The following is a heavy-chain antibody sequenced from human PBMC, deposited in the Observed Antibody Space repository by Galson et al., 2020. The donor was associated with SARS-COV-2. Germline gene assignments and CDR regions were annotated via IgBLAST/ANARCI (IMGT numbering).Heavy chain of an antibody. V-gene: IGHV3-20*04. Sequence: GGSLRLSCAASGFTFDDYGMSWVRQAPGKGLEWVSGINWNGGSTGYADSVKGRFTISRDNAKNSLYLQMNSLRAEDTALYYCAREPSSGWPTEGYYYMDVWGKGTTVTVSS. CDR3: AREPSSGWPTEGYYYMDV. CDR1: GFTFDDYG. CDR2: INWNGGST. J-gene: IGHJ6*03. D-gene: IGHD6-19*01.